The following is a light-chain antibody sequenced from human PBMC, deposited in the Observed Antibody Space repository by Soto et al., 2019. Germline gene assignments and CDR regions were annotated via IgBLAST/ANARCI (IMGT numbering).Light chain of an antibody. Sequence: QSVLTQPASVSGSPGQSITISCTGTSSDVGGYNYVSWYQQHPGKAPKLMIYEVSNRPSGVSSRFSGSKSGNTASLTISGLQAEGEADYYCSSYTSSSTLFGTGTKLTVL. CDR2: EVS. CDR3: SSYTSSSTL. J-gene: IGLJ1*01. V-gene: IGLV2-14*01. CDR1: SSDVGGYNY.